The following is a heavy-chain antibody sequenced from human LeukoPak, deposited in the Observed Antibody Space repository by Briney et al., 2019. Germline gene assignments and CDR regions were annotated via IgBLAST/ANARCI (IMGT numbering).Heavy chain of an antibody. Sequence: ASVKVSCKASGYTFTSYGISWVRQAPGQGLEWMGWISAYNGNTNYAQKLQGRVTMTTDTSTSTAYMELRSLRSDDTAVYYCARATYDFWSGPYYYYYMDVWGKGTTVTVSS. CDR1: GYTFTSYG. D-gene: IGHD3-3*01. J-gene: IGHJ6*03. CDR2: ISAYNGNT. V-gene: IGHV1-18*01. CDR3: ARATYDFWSGPYYYYYMDV.